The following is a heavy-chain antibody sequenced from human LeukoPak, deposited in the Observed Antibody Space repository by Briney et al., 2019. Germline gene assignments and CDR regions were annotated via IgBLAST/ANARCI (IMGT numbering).Heavy chain of an antibody. CDR1: GGSISSSSYY. CDR3: ALYYAENWFDP. J-gene: IGHJ5*02. D-gene: IGHD2-2*01. V-gene: IGHV4-39*07. Sequence: SETLSLTCTVSGGSISSSSYYWGWIRQPPGKGLEWIGSIYYSGSTYYNPSLKSRVTISVDTSKNQFSLKLSSVTAADAAVYYCALYYAENWFDPWGQGTLVTVSS. CDR2: IYYSGST.